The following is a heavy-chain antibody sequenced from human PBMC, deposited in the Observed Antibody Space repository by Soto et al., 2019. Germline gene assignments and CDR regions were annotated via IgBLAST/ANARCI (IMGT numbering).Heavy chain of an antibody. V-gene: IGHV3-21*06. Sequence: GGSLRLSCAASGFTFTRYSMNWVRQAPGKGLEWVSSISSTTNYIYYGDSMKGRFTVSRDNAKNSLYLEMNSLRAEDTAVYYCARESENLTSSFDYWGQGTLVTVSS. CDR3: ARESENLTSSFDY. CDR2: ISSTTNYI. CDR1: GFTFTRYS. J-gene: IGHJ4*02.